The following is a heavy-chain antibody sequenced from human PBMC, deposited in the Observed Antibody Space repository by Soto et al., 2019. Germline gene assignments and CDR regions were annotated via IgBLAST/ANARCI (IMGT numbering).Heavy chain of an antibody. V-gene: IGHV4-34*01. CDR1: GGSFSGYY. CDR3: ARVGYSSSGWFDP. J-gene: IGHJ5*02. D-gene: IGHD6-6*01. CDR2: INHSGST. Sequence: QVQLQQWGAGLLKPSETLSLTCAVYGGSFSGYYWSWIRQPPGKGLEWIGEINHSGSTNYNPSLKSRVTISVDTSKNQFSLKLSSVTAADTAVYYCARVGYSSSGWFDPWGQGTLVTVSS.